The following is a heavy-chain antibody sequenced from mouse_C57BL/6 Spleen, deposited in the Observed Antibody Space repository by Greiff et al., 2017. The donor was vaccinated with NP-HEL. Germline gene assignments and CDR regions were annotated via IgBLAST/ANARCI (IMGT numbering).Heavy chain of an antibody. CDR2: ISYDGSN. Sequence: VQLQQSGPGLVKPSQSLSLTCSVTGYSITSGYYWNWIRQFPGNKLEWMGYISYDGSNNYNPSLKNRTSITRDTSKNQFFLKLNSVTTEDTATYYCARADYGSSHYAMDYWGQGTSVTVSS. CDR1: GYSITSGYY. J-gene: IGHJ4*01. V-gene: IGHV3-6*01. CDR3: ARADYGSSHYAMDY. D-gene: IGHD1-1*01.